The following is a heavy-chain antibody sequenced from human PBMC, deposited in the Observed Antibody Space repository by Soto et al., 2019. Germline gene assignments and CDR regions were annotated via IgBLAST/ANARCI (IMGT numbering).Heavy chain of an antibody. Sequence: QLQLQESGPGLVKSSETLSLTCTLSGGSISSSSYYWGWIRQPPGKGLEWIGSLYYSASTYYNPSLRSRVTISADTSKNHLSLKLSSVTAADTAVYYCARHGTGGFQGGQYFDPWGHGTLVTVSS. CDR3: ARHGTGGFQGGQYFDP. D-gene: IGHD2-8*02. V-gene: IGHV4-39*01. J-gene: IGHJ5*02. CDR1: GGSISSSSYY. CDR2: LYYSAST.